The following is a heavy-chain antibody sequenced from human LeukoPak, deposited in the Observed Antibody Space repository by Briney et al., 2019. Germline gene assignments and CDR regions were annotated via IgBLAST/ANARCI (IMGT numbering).Heavy chain of an antibody. V-gene: IGHV3-7*01. CDR1: GFTFSSHW. Sequence: GGSLRLSCAASGFTFSSHWMSWVRQAPGKGLEWVANIKHDGREKYYVDSVKGRVTISRDNAKNSLYLQMNSLRVEDTAVYYCATGGGATRSGYAFDMWGQGTLVTVSS. D-gene: IGHD1-26*01. J-gene: IGHJ3*02. CDR3: ATGGGATRSGYAFDM. CDR2: IKHDGREK.